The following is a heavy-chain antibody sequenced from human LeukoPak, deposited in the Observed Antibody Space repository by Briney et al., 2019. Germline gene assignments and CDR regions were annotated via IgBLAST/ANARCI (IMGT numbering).Heavy chain of an antibody. V-gene: IGHV4-31*03. CDR1: GGSISRGGYY. CDR3: ARTYSGSYHGIWFDP. CDR2: IYYSGST. J-gene: IGHJ5*02. D-gene: IGHD1-26*01. Sequence: SETLSLTCTVSGGSISRGGYYWSWIRQHPGKGLEWIGYIYYSGSTYYNPSLKSRVTISVDKSKNQFSLKLSSVTAADTAVYYCARTYSGSYHGIWFDPWGQGTLVTVSS.